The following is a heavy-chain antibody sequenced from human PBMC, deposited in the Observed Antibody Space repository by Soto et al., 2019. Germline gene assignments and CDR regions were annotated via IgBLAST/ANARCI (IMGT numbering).Heavy chain of an antibody. CDR2: VDWNSGST. V-gene: IGHV3-9*01. CDR3: VKGRGSYEVKFGMDV. CDR1: GFTFDDFA. D-gene: IGHD6-25*01. J-gene: IGHJ6*02. Sequence: EVQLVESGGGLVQPGRSLRLSCAASGFTFDDFAMHWVRQAPGKGLEWVSGVDWNSGSTAYADSVKGRFTISRDNARNSLYLQMNSLRAEYTALYYCVKGRGSYEVKFGMDVWGQVTTVTVSS.